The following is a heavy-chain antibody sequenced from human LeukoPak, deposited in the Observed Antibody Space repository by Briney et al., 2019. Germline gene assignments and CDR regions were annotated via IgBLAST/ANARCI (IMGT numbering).Heavy chain of an antibody. CDR2: IYPADSDT. D-gene: IGHD1-1*01. J-gene: IGHJ4*02. Sequence: GESLKISCKASGYRFTNYWIGWVRQMPGKGLEWVGIIYPADSDTRYSPSVQGQGTFSADKSISTAYLQWSSLKASDTAVYYCARLGGTENEFDYWGQGTLVTVSS. V-gene: IGHV5-51*01. CDR3: ARLGGTENEFDY. CDR1: GYRFTNYW.